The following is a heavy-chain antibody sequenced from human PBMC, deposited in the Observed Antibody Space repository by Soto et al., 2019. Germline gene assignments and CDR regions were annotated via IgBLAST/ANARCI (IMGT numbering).Heavy chain of an antibody. D-gene: IGHD5-12*01. CDR2: IYYSGSP. CDR3: AIGGRDGYNWDYYYGMDV. CDR1: GGSISSYY. J-gene: IGHJ6*02. V-gene: IGHV4-59*01. Sequence: SETLSLTCTVSGGSISSYYWSWIRQPPGKGLEWIWYIYYSGSPNYNPSLKSRVTISVDTSKNQFSLKLSSVTAADTAVYYCAIGGRDGYNWDYYYGMDVWGQGTTVTVSS.